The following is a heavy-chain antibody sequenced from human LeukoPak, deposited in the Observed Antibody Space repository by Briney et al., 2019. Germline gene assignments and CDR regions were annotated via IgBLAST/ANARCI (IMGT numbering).Heavy chain of an antibody. Sequence: GFTXXXYAMHWVRQAPGKGLEWVAVISYDGSNKYYADSVKGRFTISRDNSKNTLYLQMNSLRAEDTAVYYCARDPRLRFLEWLFQSPYRINGWFDPWGQGTLVTVSS. CDR3: ARDPRLRFLEWLFQSPYRINGWFDP. CDR2: ISYDGSNK. D-gene: IGHD3-3*01. CDR1: GFTXXXYA. V-gene: IGHV3-30-3*01. J-gene: IGHJ5*02.